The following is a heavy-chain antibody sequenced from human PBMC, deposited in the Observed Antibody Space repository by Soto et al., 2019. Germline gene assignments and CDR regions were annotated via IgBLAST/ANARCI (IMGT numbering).Heavy chain of an antibody. Sequence: ASVKVSCKASGYTFTSYGISWVRQAPGQGLEWMGWISAYNGNTNYAQKLQGRVTMTTDTSTSTAYMELRSLRSDDTAVYYCARVSFDVDTAMVSFFDYWGQGTLVTVSS. CDR1: GYTFTSYG. J-gene: IGHJ4*02. V-gene: IGHV1-18*01. CDR2: ISAYNGNT. D-gene: IGHD5-18*01. CDR3: ARVSFDVDTAMVSFFDY.